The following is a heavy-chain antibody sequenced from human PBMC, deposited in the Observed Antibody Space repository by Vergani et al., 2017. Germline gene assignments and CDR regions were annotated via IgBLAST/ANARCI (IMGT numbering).Heavy chain of an antibody. V-gene: IGHV3-7*01. CDR2: IKEDGSEK. Sequence: EVQLVESGGDLVQPGGSLRLSCAASGFTFSNYGMTWVRQAPGKGLEWVANIKEDGSEKYYVDSVKGRFTISRDNAKNSLYLQMNSLRAEDTAVYYCASPTQMDSKGTRYYTDVWGKGTTVTV. J-gene: IGHJ6*03. CDR3: ASPTQMDSKGTRYYTDV. D-gene: IGHD3-16*02. CDR1: GFTFSNYG.